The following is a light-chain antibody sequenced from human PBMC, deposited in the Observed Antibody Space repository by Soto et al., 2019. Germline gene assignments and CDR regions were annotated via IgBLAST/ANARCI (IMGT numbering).Light chain of an antibody. Sequence: DIQITQPPSSLAPSVVDRVTITCRASQGISSWLAWYQQKPAKAPKPLIHAASTLQSGAPSRFSGSGSGTDITLTITSLQPEDFATYYCQQSYSPPITFGQGTRLEIK. J-gene: IGKJ5*01. CDR2: AAS. CDR1: QGISSW. V-gene: IGKV1-39*01. CDR3: QQSYSPPIT.